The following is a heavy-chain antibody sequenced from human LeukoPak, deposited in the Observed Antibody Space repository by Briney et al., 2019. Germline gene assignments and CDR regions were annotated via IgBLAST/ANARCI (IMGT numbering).Heavy chain of an antibody. J-gene: IGHJ4*02. CDR3: AHPSTPDYGGLDY. CDR1: GFTFSTYA. CDR2: ISSTGGYT. Sequence: GGSLRLSCAASGFTFSTYAMSWVRQAPGKGLEWVSAISSTGGYTYYADSVRGRFTISRDNSKNTLYLQMNSLRAEDTAVYYCAHPSTPDYGGLDYWGQGTLVTVSS. V-gene: IGHV3-23*01. D-gene: IGHD4-17*01.